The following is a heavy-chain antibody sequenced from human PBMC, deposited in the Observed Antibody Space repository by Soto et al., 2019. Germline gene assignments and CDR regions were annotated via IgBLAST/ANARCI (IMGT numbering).Heavy chain of an antibody. CDR1: GYTFTGYY. V-gene: IGHV1-2*02. CDR2: INPNSGGT. CDR3: ATHSGWRPSFDY. D-gene: IGHD6-19*01. Sequence: ASLKVSCKASGYTFTGYYMHWWRQAPGQGLEWMGWINPNSGGTNYAQKFQGRVTMTRDTSISTAYMELSRLRSDDTAVYYCATHSGWRPSFDYWGQGTLVTVSS. J-gene: IGHJ4*02.